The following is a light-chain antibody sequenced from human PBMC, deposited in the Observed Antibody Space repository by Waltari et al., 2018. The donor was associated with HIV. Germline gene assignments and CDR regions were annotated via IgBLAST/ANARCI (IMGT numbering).Light chain of an antibody. Sequence: QSALPQPASVSGSPGQSTTLSCSGTWSDIGSYDLVSWYQHFPGKAPKRILYDVNERPSGVSPRYSGSKSGNTASLVISGLQSEDEADYYCCSYAGSGTFVVFGGGTRLTV. CDR3: CSYAGSGTFVV. J-gene: IGLJ3*02. V-gene: IGLV2-23*02. CDR1: WSDIGSYDL. CDR2: DVN.